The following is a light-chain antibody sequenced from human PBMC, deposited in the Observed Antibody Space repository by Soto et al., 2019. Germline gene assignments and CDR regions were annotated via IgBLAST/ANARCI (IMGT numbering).Light chain of an antibody. V-gene: IGLV1-44*01. Sequence: QLVLTQPPSASGTPGQRVTISCSGSSSNIGSDTVDWYQQLPGTAPKLLIYNNNQRPSGVPDRFSGSKSGTSASLAISGLQSEDEADYYCAAWDDSLNGWVFGGGTQLTVL. CDR2: NNN. CDR3: AAWDDSLNGWV. CDR1: SSNIGSDT. J-gene: IGLJ3*02.